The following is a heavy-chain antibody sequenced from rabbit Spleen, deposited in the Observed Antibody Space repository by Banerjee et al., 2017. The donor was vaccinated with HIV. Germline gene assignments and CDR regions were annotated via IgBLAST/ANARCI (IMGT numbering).Heavy chain of an antibody. Sequence: QELLEESGGGLVQPEGPLTLTCTASGFSFSDIYYMCWVRQAPGKGLEWIACIYSGNSGRTYYATWAKDRFTISKTSSTTVTLQMTSLTAADTATYFCGRDKTGYASDLWGPGTLVTVS. CDR3: GRDKTGYASDL. CDR2: IYSGNSGRT. V-gene: IGHV1S45*01. D-gene: IGHD3-3*01. CDR1: GFSFSDIYY. J-gene: IGHJ4*01.